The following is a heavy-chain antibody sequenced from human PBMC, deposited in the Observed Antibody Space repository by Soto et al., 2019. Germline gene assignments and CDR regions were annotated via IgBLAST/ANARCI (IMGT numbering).Heavy chain of an antibody. J-gene: IGHJ6*02. Sequence: HLQESGPGLVKPSQTLSLTCVVSGGPVSGDDLYWSWIRHLPGKGLEWIANVYHTGTTYYNPSLKSRVSMSVDTSQNQFSLILASVTAADKAVYYCARALVTDYNSRDYHYYFAMDVWGQGNSVTVSS. CDR2: VYHTGTT. V-gene: IGHV4-31*02. CDR3: ARALVTDYNSRDYHYYFAMDV. CDR1: GGPVSGDDLY. D-gene: IGHD3-22*01.